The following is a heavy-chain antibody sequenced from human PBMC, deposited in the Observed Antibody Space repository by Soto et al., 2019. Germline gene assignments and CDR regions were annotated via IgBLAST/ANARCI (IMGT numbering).Heavy chain of an antibody. J-gene: IGHJ6*02. V-gene: IGHV3-30-3*01. CDR2: ISYDGSNK. D-gene: IGHD2-2*03. CDR1: GFTFSSYA. CDR3: ARDLDIVVVPAAMLYYYGMDV. Sequence: GGSLRLSCAASGFTFSSYAMHWVRQAPGKGLEWVAVISYDGSNKYYADSVKGRFTISRDNSKNTLYLQMNSLRAEDTAVYYCARDLDIVVVPAAMLYYYGMDVWGQGTTVTVSS.